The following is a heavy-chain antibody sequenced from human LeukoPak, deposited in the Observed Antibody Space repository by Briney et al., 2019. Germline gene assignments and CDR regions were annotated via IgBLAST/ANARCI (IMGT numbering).Heavy chain of an antibody. J-gene: IGHJ4*02. D-gene: IGHD2-21*02. CDR3: ARDSSPAVTAIGGY. CDR2: ISAYNGNT. Sequence: ASVKVSRKASGYTFTSYGISWVRQAPGQGLEWMGWISAYNGNTNYAQKLQGRVTMTTDTSTSTAYMELRSLRSDDTAVYYCARDSSPAVTAIGGYWGQGTLVTVSS. V-gene: IGHV1-18*01. CDR1: GYTFTSYG.